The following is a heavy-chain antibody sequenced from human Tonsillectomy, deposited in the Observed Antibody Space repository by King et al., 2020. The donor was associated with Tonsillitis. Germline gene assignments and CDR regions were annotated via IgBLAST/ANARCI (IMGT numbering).Heavy chain of an antibody. Sequence: QLQLQESGPGLVKPSETLSLSCTVSGGSISSRSYYWGWIRQPPGKGLMWIRSIYYGGSTYYNPSLRSRVTISGDTSKNQISLKLSSVTAADTAVYFCARGGDPGFDYWGQGTLVTVSS. CDR2: IYYGGST. CDR3: ARGGDPGFDY. D-gene: IGHD3-16*01. CDR1: GGSISSRSYY. J-gene: IGHJ4*02. V-gene: IGHV4-39*01.